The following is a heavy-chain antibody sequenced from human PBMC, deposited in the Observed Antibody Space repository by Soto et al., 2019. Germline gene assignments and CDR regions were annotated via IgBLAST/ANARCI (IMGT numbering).Heavy chain of an antibody. Sequence: QVQLQESGPGLVKPSQTLSLTCTVSGGSISSGACYWSWIRQHPGKGLEWIGYIFYSGNTFYNPSLKSRLTISVDTSKNHFSLRLSSVTAADTAVYYCARSRPAYFQHWGQGTLVTVSS. CDR2: IFYSGNT. CDR3: ARSRPAYFQH. J-gene: IGHJ1*01. CDR1: GGSISSGACY. V-gene: IGHV4-31*03.